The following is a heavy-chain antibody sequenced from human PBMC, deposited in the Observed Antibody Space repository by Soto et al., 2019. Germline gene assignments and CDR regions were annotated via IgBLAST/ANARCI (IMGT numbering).Heavy chain of an antibody. CDR1: GFTFSSYG. J-gene: IGHJ6*02. CDR2: ISYDGSNK. D-gene: IGHD4-17*01. Sequence: GGSLRLSCAASGFTFSSYGMHWVRQAPGKGLEWVAVISYDGSNKYYADSVKGRFTISRDNSKNTLYLQMNSLRAEDTAVYYCAKDRSLRVTNGYYYGMDVWGQGTTVTVSS. CDR3: AKDRSLRVTNGYYYGMDV. V-gene: IGHV3-30*18.